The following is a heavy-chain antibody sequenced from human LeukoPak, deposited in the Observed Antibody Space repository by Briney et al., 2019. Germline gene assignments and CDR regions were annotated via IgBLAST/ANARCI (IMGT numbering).Heavy chain of an antibody. D-gene: IGHD3-22*01. V-gene: IGHV4-39*01. CDR1: GGSISSSSYY. CDR3: ASLNHDSSGYLDY. Sequence: SETLSLTCTVSGGSISSSSYYWGWIRQPPGKGLEWIGSIYYSGSTYYNPSLKSRVTISVDTSKNQFSLKLSSVTAADTAVYYCASLNHDSSGYLDYWGQGTLVTVSS. CDR2: IYYSGST. J-gene: IGHJ4*02.